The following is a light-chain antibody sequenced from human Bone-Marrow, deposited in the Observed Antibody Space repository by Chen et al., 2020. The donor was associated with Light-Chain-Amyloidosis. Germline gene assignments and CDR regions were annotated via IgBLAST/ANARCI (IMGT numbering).Light chain of an antibody. J-gene: IGLJ2*01. Sequence: SYELTQPPSVSVSPGQTARITCSGDDLPTKYAYWYQQKPGQAPVLVIHRDTARPSGISERCSGHSSGTTATLTSSGVQAEDEADYHCQSADSSGTYEVIVGGGTKRAVL. CDR1: DLPTKY. CDR3: QSADSSGTYEVI. V-gene: IGLV3-25*03. CDR2: RDT.